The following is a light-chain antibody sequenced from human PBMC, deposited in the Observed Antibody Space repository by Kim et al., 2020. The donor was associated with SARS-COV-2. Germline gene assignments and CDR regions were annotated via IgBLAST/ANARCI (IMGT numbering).Light chain of an antibody. Sequence: GQSITISCPGTSSDVGSYNYVSWYQHHPGKAPKLMIYDINKRTSGVSNRFSGFKSGNTASLTISGLQAEDEADYYCTSYTRSSTYVFGTGTKVTVL. CDR3: TSYTRSSTYV. CDR2: DIN. CDR1: SSDVGSYNY. J-gene: IGLJ1*01. V-gene: IGLV2-14*03.